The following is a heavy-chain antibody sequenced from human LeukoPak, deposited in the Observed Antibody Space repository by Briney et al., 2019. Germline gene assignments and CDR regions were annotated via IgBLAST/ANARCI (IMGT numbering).Heavy chain of an antibody. CDR3: AKMEGATFPLFDY. Sequence: GGSLRLSCAASGFTFSSYAMSWVRQAPGKGLEWVSAISGSGGSTYYADSVKGRFTIPRGNSKNTLYLQMNSLRAEDTAVYYCAKMEGATFPLFDYWGQGTLVTVSS. J-gene: IGHJ4*02. CDR1: GFTFSSYA. D-gene: IGHD1-26*01. V-gene: IGHV3-23*01. CDR2: ISGSGGST.